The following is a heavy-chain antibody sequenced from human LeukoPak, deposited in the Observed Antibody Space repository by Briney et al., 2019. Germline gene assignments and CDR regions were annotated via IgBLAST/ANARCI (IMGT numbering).Heavy chain of an antibody. D-gene: IGHD5-18*01. J-gene: IGHJ4*02. V-gene: IGHV3-30*02. CDR3: ATGSYGYTFDY. Sequence: GGSLRLSCAASGFIFSSYGMHWVRQAPGKGLEWVAFIRSDGSTKFYADSVKGRFTISRDNSKNTLYLQMNSLRAEDTAVYYCATGSYGYTFDYWGQGTLVTVSS. CDR2: IRSDGSTK. CDR1: GFIFSSYG.